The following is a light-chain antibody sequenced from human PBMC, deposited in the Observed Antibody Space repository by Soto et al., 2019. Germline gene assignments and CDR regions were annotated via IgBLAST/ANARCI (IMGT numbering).Light chain of an antibody. CDR3: GSYTSSSAGV. Sequence: QSVLTQPASVSGSPGQSITISCTGTSSDVGAYDFVSWYQQHPDKAPKLMIYEVSNRPSGVSNRFSGSKAVSTATLTISGLQAEDEADYYCGSYTSSSAGVFGTGTKVTVL. CDR1: SSDVGAYDF. J-gene: IGLJ1*01. V-gene: IGLV2-14*03. CDR2: EVS.